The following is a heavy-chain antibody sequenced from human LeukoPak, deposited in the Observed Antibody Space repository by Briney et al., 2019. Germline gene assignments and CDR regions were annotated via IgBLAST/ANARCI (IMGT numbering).Heavy chain of an antibody. V-gene: IGHV4-38-2*02. CDR1: GYSISSGYY. D-gene: IGHD2-15*01. Sequence: SETLSLTCTVSGYSISSGYYWGWIRQPPGKGLEWIGEINHSGSTNYNPSLKSRVTISVDTSKNQFSLKLSSVTAADTAVYYCARGRRYVVVAVPRNWFDPWGQGTLVTVSS. CDR3: ARGRRYVVVAVPRNWFDP. CDR2: INHSGST. J-gene: IGHJ5*02.